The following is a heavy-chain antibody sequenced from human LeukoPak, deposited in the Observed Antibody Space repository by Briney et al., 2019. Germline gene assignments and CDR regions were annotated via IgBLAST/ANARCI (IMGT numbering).Heavy chain of an antibody. CDR2: INPSGGST. Sequence: ASVKVSCKASGYTFTSYYMHWVRQAPGQGLEWMGIINPSGGSTSYAQKFQGRVTMTRDTSTSTVYMELSSLRSEDTAVYYCARTADYGDYGPGAFDIWGQGTMSPSLQ. V-gene: IGHV1-46*01. J-gene: IGHJ3*02. CDR1: GYTFTSYY. D-gene: IGHD4-17*01. CDR3: ARTADYGDYGPGAFDI.